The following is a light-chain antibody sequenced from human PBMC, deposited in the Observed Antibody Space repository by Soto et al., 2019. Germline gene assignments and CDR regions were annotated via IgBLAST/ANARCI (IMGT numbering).Light chain of an antibody. Sequence: SALTQPPSVSGSPGQSGTISCTGSSSDIGAYNYVSWYQQQPGKAPKLMIYDVAIRSSGVSDRFSGSKSGNTASLTISGLQAEDDGDYYCCSYAGTYTFFVFGTGTKVT. CDR1: SSDIGAYNY. J-gene: IGLJ1*01. CDR2: DVA. CDR3: CSYAGTYTFFV. V-gene: IGLV2-11*01.